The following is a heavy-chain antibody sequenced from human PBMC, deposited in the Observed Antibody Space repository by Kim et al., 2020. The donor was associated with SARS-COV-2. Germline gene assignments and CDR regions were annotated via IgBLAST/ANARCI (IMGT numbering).Heavy chain of an antibody. D-gene: IGHD1-26*01. CDR2: IYSGGST. V-gene: IGHV3-53*01. CDR3: ARDYSGSYQYFDY. J-gene: IGHJ4*02. CDR1: GFTVSSNY. Sequence: GGSLRLSCAASGFTVSSNYMSWVRQAPGKGLEWVSVIYSGGSTYYADSVKGRFTISRDNSKNTLYLQMNSLRAEDTAVYYCARDYSGSYQYFDYWGQGTLVTVSS.